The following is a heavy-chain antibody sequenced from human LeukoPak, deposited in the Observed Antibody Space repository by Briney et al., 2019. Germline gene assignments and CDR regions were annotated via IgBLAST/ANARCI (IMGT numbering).Heavy chain of an antibody. CDR2: IKQDGSEK. Sequence: SGGSLRLSCAASGFTFSSYWMSWVRQAPGKGLEWVANIKQDGSEKYYVDSVKGRFTISRDNSKNTLYLQMNSLRAEDTAVYYCAKDLPVRSYCSSTSCYVYYWGQGTLVTVSS. J-gene: IGHJ4*02. CDR3: AKDLPVRSYCSSTSCYVYY. CDR1: GFTFSSYW. V-gene: IGHV3-7*03. D-gene: IGHD2-2*01.